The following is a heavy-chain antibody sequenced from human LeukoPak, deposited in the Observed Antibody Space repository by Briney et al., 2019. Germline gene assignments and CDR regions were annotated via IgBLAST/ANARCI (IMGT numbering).Heavy chain of an antibody. D-gene: IGHD3-10*01. V-gene: IGHV4-31*03. CDR2: IYYSGST. CDR3: ARDQPNPGVGYFDY. Sequence: SETLSLTCTVSGGSISSGGYYWRWLRQHPGKGLEWIGYIYYSGSTYYNPSLKSRVTISVDTSKNQFSLKLSSVTAADTAVYYCARDQPNPGVGYFDYWGQGTLVTVSS. J-gene: IGHJ4*02. CDR1: GGSISSGGYY.